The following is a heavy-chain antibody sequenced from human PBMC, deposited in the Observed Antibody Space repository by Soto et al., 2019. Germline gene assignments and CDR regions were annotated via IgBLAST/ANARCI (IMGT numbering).Heavy chain of an antibody. CDR2: IYETGRT. J-gene: IGHJ1*01. Sequence: QLRLQESGPGLVKPSETLSLTCSVSGGSINRSPYYWDWIRQSPGKGLEWIGSIYETGRTNHNPLLRSRVNMKVDRSGNHFSLKLSAVIAADTAVYYSGRHGGFCPTTRCHEYFQYWGQGDLVTVAS. CDR1: GGSINRSPYY. CDR3: GRHGGFCPTTRCHEYFQY. D-gene: IGHD2-2*01. V-gene: IGHV4-39*01.